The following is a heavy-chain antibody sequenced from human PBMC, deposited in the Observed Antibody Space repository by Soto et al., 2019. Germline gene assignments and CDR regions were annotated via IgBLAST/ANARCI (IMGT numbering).Heavy chain of an antibody. CDR1: GGTFSSYA. J-gene: IGHJ6*02. Sequence: QVQLVQSGAEVKKPGSSVKVSCKASGGTFSSYAISWVRQAPGQGLEWMGGIIPIFGTANYAQKFQGRVTNNADESTSTAYVERSSQRSEDTAVYYCARCGYSGYDPYYYYGMDVWGQGTTVTVSS. V-gene: IGHV1-69*12. CDR3: ARCGYSGYDPYYYYGMDV. CDR2: IIPIFGTA. D-gene: IGHD5-12*01.